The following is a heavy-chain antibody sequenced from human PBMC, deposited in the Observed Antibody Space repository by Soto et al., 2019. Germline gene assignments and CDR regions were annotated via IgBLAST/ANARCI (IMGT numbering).Heavy chain of an antibody. CDR3: ARDPPYDFPTSFDP. D-gene: IGHD3-3*01. V-gene: IGHV3-48*04. CDR1: GFTFSSFG. CDR2: ISSSGSTI. J-gene: IGHJ5*02. Sequence: PGGSLRLSCTASGFTFSSFGMNWVRQAPGKGLEWVSYISSSGSTIYYADSVKGRFTISRDNAKNSLYLQMNSLRAEDTAVYYCARDPPYDFPTSFDPWGQGTLVTVSS.